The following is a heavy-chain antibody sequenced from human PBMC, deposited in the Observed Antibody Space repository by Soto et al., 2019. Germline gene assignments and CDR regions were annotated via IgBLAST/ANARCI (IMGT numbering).Heavy chain of an antibody. V-gene: IGHV3-21*01. CDR1: GFTFSSYS. CDR2: ISSSSSYI. Sequence: EVQLVESGGGLVKPGGSLRLSCAASGFTFSSYSMNWVRQAPGKGLEWVSSISSSSSYIYYADSVKGRFTISRDNAKNSLYLRMNSLRAEDTAVYYCARAWGGSIDYWGQGTLVTVSS. CDR3: ARAWGGSIDY. J-gene: IGHJ4*02. D-gene: IGHD7-27*01.